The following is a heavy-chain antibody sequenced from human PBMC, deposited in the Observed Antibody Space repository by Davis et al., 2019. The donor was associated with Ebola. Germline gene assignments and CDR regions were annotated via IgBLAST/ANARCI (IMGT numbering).Heavy chain of an antibody. CDR3: ARGGYDILTGRTRWFDP. V-gene: IGHV5-51*01. CDR2: IYPGDSDT. J-gene: IGHJ5*02. CDR1: GYSFTSYW. Sequence: GESLKISCKGSGYSFTSYWIGWVRQMPGKGLEWMGIIYPGDSDTRYSPSFQGQVTISADKSISTAYLQWSSLKASDTAMYYCARGGYDILTGRTRWFDPWGQGTLVTVSS. D-gene: IGHD3-9*01.